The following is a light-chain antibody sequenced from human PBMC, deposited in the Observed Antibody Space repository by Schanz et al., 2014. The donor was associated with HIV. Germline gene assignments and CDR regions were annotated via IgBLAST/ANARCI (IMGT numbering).Light chain of an antibody. V-gene: IGLV2-14*03. CDR1: SSDVGGYNY. Sequence: QSALTQPASVSGSPGQSITISCTGTSSDVGGYNYVSWHQQHPGKAPKLMIYDVTDRPSGVSNRFSGSKSGNTASLTISGLQAEDEADYYCTSYTSSSSSWVVFGGGTKVTVL. CDR2: DVT. J-gene: IGLJ2*01. CDR3: TSYTSSSSSWVV.